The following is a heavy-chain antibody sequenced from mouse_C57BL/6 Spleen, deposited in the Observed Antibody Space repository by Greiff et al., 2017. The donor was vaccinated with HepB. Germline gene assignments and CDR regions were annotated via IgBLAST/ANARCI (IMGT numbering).Heavy chain of an antibody. V-gene: IGHV1-39*01. D-gene: IGHD3-2*02. CDR2: INPNYGTT. J-gene: IGHJ3*01. CDR1: GYSFTDYN. Sequence: EVKLVESGPELVKPGASVKISCKASGYSFTDYNMNWVKQSNGKSLEWIGVINPNYGTTSYNQKFKGKATLTVDQSSSTAYMQLNSLTSEDSAVYYCARPTAQATGWFAYWGQGTLVTVSA. CDR3: ARPTAQATGWFAY.